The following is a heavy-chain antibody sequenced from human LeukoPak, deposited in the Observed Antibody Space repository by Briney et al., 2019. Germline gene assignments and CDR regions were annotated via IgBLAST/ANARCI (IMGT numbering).Heavy chain of an antibody. CDR2: IYYSGST. CDR1: NGSISSYY. Sequence: SETLSLTCTVSNGSISSYYWSWIRQPPGKRLEWIGYIYYSGSTNYNPSLKSRVTISVDTSKNQFSLKLSSVTAADTAVYYCARHSRRGTFDYWGQGTLVTVSS. D-gene: IGHD2-15*01. J-gene: IGHJ4*02. V-gene: IGHV4-59*01. CDR3: ARHSRRGTFDY.